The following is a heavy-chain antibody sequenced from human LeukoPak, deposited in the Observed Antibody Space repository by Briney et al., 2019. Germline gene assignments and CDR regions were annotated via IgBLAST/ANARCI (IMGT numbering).Heavy chain of an antibody. Sequence: SETLSIICTVSGGSISSSSYYWSWIRQPPGKGLEWIGYIYYSGSTNYNPSLKSRVTISVDTSKNQFSLKLSSVTAADTAVYYCARHRSPFVYGGNRFDYWGQGTLVTVSS. CDR1: GGSISSSSYY. CDR3: ARHRSPFVYGGNRFDY. V-gene: IGHV4-61*05. CDR2: IYYSGST. J-gene: IGHJ4*02. D-gene: IGHD4-23*01.